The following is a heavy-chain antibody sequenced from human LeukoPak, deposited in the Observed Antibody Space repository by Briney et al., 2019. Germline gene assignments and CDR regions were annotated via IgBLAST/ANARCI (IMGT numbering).Heavy chain of an antibody. D-gene: IGHD3-10*01. J-gene: IGHJ5*02. V-gene: IGHV3-11*05. CDR3: ARDRYYASGSYNWFDP. CDR1: GFTFSDYS. CDR2: ISTSSSYT. Sequence: SGRSLRLSCAASGFTFSDYSMSWIRQAPGKGLEGVSYISTSSSYTNYADSVKGRFTISRDNAKNSLYLQMNSLRAEDTAVYYCARDRYYASGSYNWFDPWGQGTLVTVSS.